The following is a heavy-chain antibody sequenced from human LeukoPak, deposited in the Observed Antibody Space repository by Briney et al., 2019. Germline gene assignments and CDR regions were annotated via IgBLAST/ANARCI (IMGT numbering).Heavy chain of an antibody. CDR2: ISYDGSNK. V-gene: IGHV3-30-3*01. CDR1: GFTFSSYA. J-gene: IGHJ4*02. D-gene: IGHD4-17*01. CDR3: ARTVYGDYEYYFDY. Sequence: GRSLRLSCAASGFTFSSYAMHWVRQAPGKGLEWVAVISYDGSNKYYADSVKGRFTISRDNSKNTLYLQMNSLRAEDTAVYYCARTVYGDYEYYFDYWGQGTLSPSPQ.